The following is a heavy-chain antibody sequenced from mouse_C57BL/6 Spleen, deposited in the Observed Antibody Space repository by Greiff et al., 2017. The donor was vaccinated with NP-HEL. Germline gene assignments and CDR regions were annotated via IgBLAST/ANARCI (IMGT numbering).Heavy chain of an antibody. V-gene: IGHV1-26*01. CDR3: ARCYYGSSPYFDV. D-gene: IGHD1-1*01. CDR1: GYTFTDYY. CDR2: INPNNGGT. Sequence: VQLQQSGPELVKPGASVKISCKASGYTFTDYYMNWVKQSHGKSLEWIGDINPNNGGTSYNQKFKGKATLTVDKSSSTAYMELRSLTSEDSAVYYCARCYYGSSPYFDVWGTGTTVTVSS. J-gene: IGHJ1*03.